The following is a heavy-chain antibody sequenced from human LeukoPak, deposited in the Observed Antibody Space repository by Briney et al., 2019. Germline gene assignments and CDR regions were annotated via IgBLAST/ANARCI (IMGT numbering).Heavy chain of an antibody. Sequence: PGGSLRLSCAASGFTVSSNYMSLVRQAPGKGLEWVSVIYSGGSTYYADSVKGRFTISGDNSKNTLYLQMNSLRAEDTAVYYCASGNREAAFDIWGQGTMVTVSS. CDR3: ASGNREAAFDI. V-gene: IGHV3-66*02. CDR2: IYSGGST. D-gene: IGHD1/OR15-1a*01. CDR1: GFTVSSNY. J-gene: IGHJ3*02.